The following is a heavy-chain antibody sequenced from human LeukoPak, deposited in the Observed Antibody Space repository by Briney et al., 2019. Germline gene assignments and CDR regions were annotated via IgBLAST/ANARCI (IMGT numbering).Heavy chain of an antibody. D-gene: IGHD3-10*01. J-gene: IGHJ5*02. Sequence: ASVKVSCKASGYTFTSYDINWVRQAPGKGLEWMGGFDPEDGETIYAQKFQGRVTMTEDTSTDTAYMELSSLRSEDTAVYYCATWVYGSGSYYSPYGWFDPWGQGTLVTVSS. V-gene: IGHV1-24*01. CDR1: GYTFTSYD. CDR3: ATWVYGSGSYYSPYGWFDP. CDR2: FDPEDGET.